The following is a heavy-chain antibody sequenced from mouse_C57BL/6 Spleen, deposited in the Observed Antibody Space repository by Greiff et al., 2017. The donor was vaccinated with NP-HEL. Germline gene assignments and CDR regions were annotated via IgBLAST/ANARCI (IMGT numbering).Heavy chain of an antibody. V-gene: IGHV1-50*01. D-gene: IGHD1-1*01. Sequence: VQLQQSGAELVKPGASVKLSCKASGYTFTSYWMQWVKQRPGQGLEWIGEIDPSDSYTNYNQKFKGKATLTVDTSSSTAYMQLSSLTSEDSAVYYCASRGYYYGSSYNYAMDYWGQGTSVTVSS. CDR1: GYTFTSYW. CDR2: IDPSDSYT. J-gene: IGHJ4*01. CDR3: ASRGYYYGSSYNYAMDY.